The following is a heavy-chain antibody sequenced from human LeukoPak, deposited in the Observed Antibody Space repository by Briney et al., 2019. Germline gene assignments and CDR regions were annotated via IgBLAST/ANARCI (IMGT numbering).Heavy chain of an antibody. D-gene: IGHD5-24*01. CDR3: ARDAPPEWMATTYYYYGMDV. Sequence: HTGGSLRLSCAASGFTFSTYAMNWVRQAPGKGLEWVSGIYGSGSTRYYADSVKGRFTISRDNSQNTLYLQMNSLRVEDTAVYYCARDAPPEWMATTYYYYGMDVWGQGTTVTVSS. CDR1: GFTFSTYA. CDR2: IYGSGSTR. V-gene: IGHV3-23*01. J-gene: IGHJ6*02.